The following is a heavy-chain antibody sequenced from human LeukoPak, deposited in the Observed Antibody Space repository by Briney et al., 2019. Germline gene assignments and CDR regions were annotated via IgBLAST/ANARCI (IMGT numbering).Heavy chain of an antibody. J-gene: IGHJ4*02. V-gene: IGHV3-11*01. CDR3: ARERETITMVRGVIGLENY. Sequence: PGGSLRLSCAASGFTFSDYYMSWIRQAPGKGLEWVSYISSSGSTIYYADSVKGRFTISRDNAKNSLYLQMNSLRAGDTAVYYCARERETITMVRGVIGLENYWGQGTLVTVSS. CDR1: GFTFSDYY. CDR2: ISSSGSTI. D-gene: IGHD3-10*01.